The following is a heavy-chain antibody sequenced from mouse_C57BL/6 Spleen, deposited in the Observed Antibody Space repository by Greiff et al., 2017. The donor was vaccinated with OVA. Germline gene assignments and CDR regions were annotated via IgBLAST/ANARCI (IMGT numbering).Heavy chain of an antibody. J-gene: IGHJ1*03. D-gene: IGHD2-4*01. CDR2: IWTGGGT. CDR1: GFSLTSYA. Sequence: VKLVESGPGLVAPSQSLSITCTVSGFSLTSYAISWVRQPPGKGLEWLGVIWTGGGTNYNSALKSRLSISKDNSKSQVFLKMNSLQTDDTARYYCARTGGLRLDWYFDVWGTGTTVTVSS. CDR3: ARTGGLRLDWYFDV. V-gene: IGHV2-9-1*01.